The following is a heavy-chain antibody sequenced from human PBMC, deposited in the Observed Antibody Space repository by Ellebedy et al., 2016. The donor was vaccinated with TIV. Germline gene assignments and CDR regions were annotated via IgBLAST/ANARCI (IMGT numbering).Heavy chain of an antibody. V-gene: IGHV3-7*01. CDR2: IRQDGSEK. CDR3: AKVGGWERRREGFTSPYYSDF. J-gene: IGHJ4*02. Sequence: GGSLRLXCAASGFTFSSYWMTWVRQAPGKGLEWVANIRQDGSEKYYVDSVKGRFTISRDNAKNSLYLQMNSLRAEDTAVYYCAKVGGWERRREGFTSPYYSDFWGQGTLVTVSS. D-gene: IGHD1-26*01. CDR1: GFTFSSYW.